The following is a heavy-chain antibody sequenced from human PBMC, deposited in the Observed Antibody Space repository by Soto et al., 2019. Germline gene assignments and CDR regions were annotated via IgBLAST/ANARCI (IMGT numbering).Heavy chain of an antibody. Sequence: EVQLLESGGDLVQPGGSLRLSCAASGFTFTKYAMTWVRQAPGKGLEWVSAISKSGGDTYYADSVKGRFTISRDNSKNPLYQQMNRLRAEDAALYFCAKDTYSSSWYFWGQGTLVTVSS. CDR2: ISKSGGDT. CDR3: AKDTYSSSWYF. J-gene: IGHJ4*02. CDR1: GFTFTKYA. V-gene: IGHV3-23*01. D-gene: IGHD2-2*01.